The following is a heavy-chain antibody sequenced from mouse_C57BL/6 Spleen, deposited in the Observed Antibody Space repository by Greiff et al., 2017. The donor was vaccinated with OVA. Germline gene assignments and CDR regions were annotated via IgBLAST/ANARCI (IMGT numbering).Heavy chain of an antibody. J-gene: IGHJ2*01. D-gene: IGHD1-1*01. CDR3: ARSRDYYGSSFDY. CDR1: GYAFSSSW. V-gene: IGHV1-82*01. Sequence: QVQLQPSGPELVKPGASVKISCTASGYAFSSSWMNWVKQRPGKGLEWIGRIYPGDGDPNYTGKVKGKATLTADKSSSTASMQLSSLTSEYAAVYFCARSRDYYGSSFDYWGQGTTLTVSS. CDR2: IYPGDGDP.